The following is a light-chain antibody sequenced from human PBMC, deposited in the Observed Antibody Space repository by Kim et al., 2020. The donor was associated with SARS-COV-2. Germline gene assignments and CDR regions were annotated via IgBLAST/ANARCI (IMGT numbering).Light chain of an antibody. J-gene: IGLJ1*01. Sequence: QSVLTQPPSVSGAPGQRVTISCTGSSSNLGAGYDVNWYQQLPGTVPKLLIYANSNRPSGVPGRFSGSKSGSSASLAITALQAEDETDYYCQSYDSSLSGYVFGTGTKVTVL. CDR1: SSNLGAGYD. CDR3: QSYDSSLSGYV. CDR2: ANS. V-gene: IGLV1-40*01.